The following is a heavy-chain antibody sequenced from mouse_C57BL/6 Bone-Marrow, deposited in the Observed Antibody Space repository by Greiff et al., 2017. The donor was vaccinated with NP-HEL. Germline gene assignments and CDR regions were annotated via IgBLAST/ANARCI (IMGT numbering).Heavy chain of an antibody. CDR1: GYTFTDYY. J-gene: IGHJ1*03. V-gene: IGHV1-26*01. Sequence: VQLQQSGPELVKPGASVKISCKASGYTFTDYYMNWVKQSHGKSLEWIGDINPNNGGTSYNQKFKGKATLTVDKSSSTAYMELRSLTSEDSAVYYCARWDYYGSILWYFDVWGTGTTVTVSS. CDR2: INPNNGGT. CDR3: ARWDYYGSILWYFDV. D-gene: IGHD1-1*01.